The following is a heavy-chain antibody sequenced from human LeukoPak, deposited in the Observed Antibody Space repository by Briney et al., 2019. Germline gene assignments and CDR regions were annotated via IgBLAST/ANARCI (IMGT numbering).Heavy chain of an antibody. CDR2: ISAYNGNT. J-gene: IGHJ5*02. V-gene: IGHV1-18*01. D-gene: IGHD6-19*01. Sequence: GASVKVSCKASGYTFTSYGISWVRQAPGQGLEWMGWISAYNGNTNYAQKLQGRVTMTTDTSTSTAYMELRSLRSDDTAVYYCARDLNSSGWYYDWFDPWGQGTLVTVSS. CDR1: GYTFTSYG. CDR3: ARDLNSSGWYYDWFDP.